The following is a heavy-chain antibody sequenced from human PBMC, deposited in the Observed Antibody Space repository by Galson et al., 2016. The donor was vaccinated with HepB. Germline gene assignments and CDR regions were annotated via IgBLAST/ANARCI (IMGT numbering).Heavy chain of an antibody. J-gene: IGHJ2*01. CDR1: GFSFSLYG. CDR3: TRAYVGKARRGTYWYFDL. D-gene: IGHD4-23*01. Sequence: SLRLSCAASGFSFSLYGMHWVRQAPGKGLEWVSSITSSSNYIYYADSVRGRFTISRDNAKNSLHLQMNSLRAEDTAVYYCTRAYVGKARRGTYWYFDLWGRGTLVTVSS. V-gene: IGHV3-21*01. CDR2: ITSSSNYI.